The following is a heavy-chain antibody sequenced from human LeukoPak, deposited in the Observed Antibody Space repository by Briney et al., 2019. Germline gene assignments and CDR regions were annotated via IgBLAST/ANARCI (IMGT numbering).Heavy chain of an antibody. CDR3: ARVPNSGWYYFDY. J-gene: IGHJ4*02. CDR2: INHSGST. Sequence: SETLSLTCAVYGGSFSGYYWSWIRQPPGKGLEWIGEINHSGSTNYNPSLKSRVTISVGTSKNQFSLKLSSVTAADTAVYYCARVPNSGWYYFDYWGQGTLVTVSS. V-gene: IGHV4-34*01. D-gene: IGHD6-19*01. CDR1: GGSFSGYY.